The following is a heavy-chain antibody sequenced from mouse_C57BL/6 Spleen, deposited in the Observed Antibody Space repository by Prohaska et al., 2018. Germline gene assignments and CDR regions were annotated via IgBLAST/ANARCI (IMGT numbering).Heavy chain of an antibody. J-gene: IGHJ1*03. CDR2: INSDGSAI. D-gene: IGHD1-1*02. Sequence: EVQLLETGGGLVQPGGSRGLSCEGSGFTFSGFWMSWVRQTPGKTLGWIGDINSDGSAINYAPSIKDRFTIFRDNDKSTLYLQMSNVRSEDTATYFCMRYGGNYWYFDVWGTGTTVTVSS. V-gene: IGHV11-2*01. CDR3: MRYGGNYWYFDV. CDR1: GFTFSGFW.